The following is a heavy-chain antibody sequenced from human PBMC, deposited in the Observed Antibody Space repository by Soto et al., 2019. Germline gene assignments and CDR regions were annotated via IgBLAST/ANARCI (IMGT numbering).Heavy chain of an antibody. CDR3: ARGAADTAMVDF. D-gene: IGHD5-18*01. V-gene: IGHV4-59*01. Sequence: PSETLYLTCTVSGGSIRSYYWTWIRQPPGKGLEWLGYIFYSGSTFYNPSLKSRVTISIHTSKSQFSLQLTSVSGADTAVYYCARGAADTAMVDFWGQGTLVIVSS. CDR1: GGSIRSYY. CDR2: IFYSGST. J-gene: IGHJ4*02.